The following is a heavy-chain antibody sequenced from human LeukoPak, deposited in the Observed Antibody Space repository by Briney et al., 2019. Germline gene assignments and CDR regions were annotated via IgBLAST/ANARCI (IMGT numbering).Heavy chain of an antibody. Sequence: GGSLRLSCAASRFTFSSYWMSWVRQAPGKGLEWVANIKQDGSEKYYVDSVKGRFTISRDNAKNSLYLQMNSLRAEDTALYYCARDFPYYYDTSGYYSDYWGQGTLVTVSS. CDR2: IKQDGSEK. CDR1: RFTFSSYW. V-gene: IGHV3-7*01. J-gene: IGHJ4*02. CDR3: ARDFPYYYDTSGYYSDY. D-gene: IGHD3-22*01.